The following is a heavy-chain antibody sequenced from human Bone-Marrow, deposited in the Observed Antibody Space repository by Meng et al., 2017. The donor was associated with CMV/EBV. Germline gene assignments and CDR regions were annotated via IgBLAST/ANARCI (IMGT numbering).Heavy chain of an antibody. CDR3: ARSPIAVATEGWGIWFDP. J-gene: IGHJ5*02. CDR1: GGSISSGGYY. D-gene: IGHD6-19*01. V-gene: IGHV4-31*03. CDR2: IYYSGST. Sequence: SETLSLTCTVSGGSISSGGYYWNWIRQHPGKGLEWIGYIYYSGSTYYNPSLKSRVTISVDTSKNQFSLKLSSVTAADTAVYYCARSPIAVATEGWGIWFDPWGQGTLVTVSS.